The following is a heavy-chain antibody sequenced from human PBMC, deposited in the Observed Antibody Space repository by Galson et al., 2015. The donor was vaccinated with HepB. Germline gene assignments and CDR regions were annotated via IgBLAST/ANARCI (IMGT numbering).Heavy chain of an antibody. CDR3: ARDQGIMITFGGVIVIGNYYYYGMDV. D-gene: IGHD3-16*02. J-gene: IGHJ6*02. V-gene: IGHV1-18*04. CDR2: NSAYNGNT. Sequence: VKVSCKASGYTFTSYGISWVRQAPGQGLEWMGWNSAYNGNTNYAQKLQGRVTMTTDTSTSTAYMELRSLRSDDTAVYYCARDQGIMITFGGVIVIGNYYYYGMDVWGQGTTVTVSS. CDR1: GYTFTSYG.